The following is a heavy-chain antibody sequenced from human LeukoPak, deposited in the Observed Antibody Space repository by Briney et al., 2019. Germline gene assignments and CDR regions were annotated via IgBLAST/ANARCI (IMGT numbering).Heavy chain of an antibody. V-gene: IGHV4-4*07. CDR2: IYTSGST. J-gene: IGHJ6*02. CDR1: GGSISSYY. D-gene: IGHD6-13*01. CDR3: ARGTYSSSWYSDGMDV. Sequence: PSETLSLTCTVSGGSISSYYWSWIRPPAGKGLEWIGRIYTSGSTNYNPSLKSRVTMSVDTSKNQFSLKLSSVTAADTAVYYCARGTYSSSWYSDGMDVWGQGTTVTVSS.